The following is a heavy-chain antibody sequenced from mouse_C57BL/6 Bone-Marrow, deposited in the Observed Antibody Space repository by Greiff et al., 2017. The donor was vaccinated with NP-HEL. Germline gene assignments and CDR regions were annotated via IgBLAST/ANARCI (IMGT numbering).Heavy chain of an antibody. J-gene: IGHJ4*01. V-gene: IGHV1-81*01. CDR1: GYTFTSYG. CDR3: AREGIYYGNYAYAMDY. Sequence: QVQLQQSGAELARPGASVKLSCKASGYTFTSYGISWVKQRTGQGLEWIGEIYPRSGNTYYNEKFKGKATLTADKSSSTAYMELRSLTSEDSAVYFCAREGIYYGNYAYAMDYWGQGTSVTVAS. D-gene: IGHD2-1*01. CDR2: IYPRSGNT.